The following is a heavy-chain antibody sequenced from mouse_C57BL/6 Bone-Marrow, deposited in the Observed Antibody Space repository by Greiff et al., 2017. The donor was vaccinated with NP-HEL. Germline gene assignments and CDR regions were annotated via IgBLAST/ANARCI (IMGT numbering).Heavy chain of an antibody. CDR3: VREGGNWGYYAMDY. Sequence: EVQGVESGGGLMQPKGSLKLSCAASGFTFNTYAMHWVRQAPGKGLEWVARIRSKSSNYATYYADSVKDRFTISRDDSQSMLYLQMNNLKTEDTAMYYCVREGGNWGYYAMDYWGQGTSVTVSS. J-gene: IGHJ4*01. D-gene: IGHD4-1*01. CDR2: IRSKSSNYAT. CDR1: GFTFNTYA. V-gene: IGHV10-3*01.